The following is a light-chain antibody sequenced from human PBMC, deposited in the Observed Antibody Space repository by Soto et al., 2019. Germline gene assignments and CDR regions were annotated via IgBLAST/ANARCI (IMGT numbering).Light chain of an antibody. CDR1: QDIGYY. V-gene: IGKV1-33*01. CDR3: QYSRHLPL. Sequence: DIQMTQSPSSLSASVGDRVTITCQASQDIGYYLNWYQHKPGKAPQLLIYDALNCDIWVPSRFSGGGSGTHFSLPFSGLQPEDIATYYCQYSRHLPLFGPGTKVD. J-gene: IGKJ3*01. CDR2: DAL.